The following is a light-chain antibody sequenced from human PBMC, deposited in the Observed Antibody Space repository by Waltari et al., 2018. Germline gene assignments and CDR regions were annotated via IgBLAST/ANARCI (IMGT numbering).Light chain of an antibody. J-gene: IGLJ1*01. Sequence: SYVLTQPPSVSVAPGETARITCGGDNLGSYSVHRYQQKPSQAPVLVIFYDSDRPSGIPARFSGSNSGNTATLTITSVEAGDEARYYCQVWHPDIDPGVFGTGTEVTVL. CDR1: NLGSYS. V-gene: IGLV3-21*04. CDR3: QVWHPDIDPGV. CDR2: YDS.